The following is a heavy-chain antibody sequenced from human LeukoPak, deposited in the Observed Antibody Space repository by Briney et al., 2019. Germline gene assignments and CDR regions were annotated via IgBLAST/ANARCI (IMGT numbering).Heavy chain of an antibody. Sequence: SETLSLTCTLSGGSLSSGAYYWSWIRQPPGKGLEWIAYMYYSGSTYYNPSLKSRVTMSADTSKNQLSLKLSSVTAADTAVYYCARPYYYDSRIDPWGQGILVTVSS. CDR3: ARPYYYDSRIDP. J-gene: IGHJ5*02. D-gene: IGHD3-22*01. V-gene: IGHV4-30-4*01. CDR1: GGSLSSGAYY. CDR2: MYYSGST.